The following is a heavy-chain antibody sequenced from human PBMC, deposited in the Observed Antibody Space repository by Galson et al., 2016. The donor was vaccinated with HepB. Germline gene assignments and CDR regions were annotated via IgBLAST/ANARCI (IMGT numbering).Heavy chain of an antibody. D-gene: IGHD3-16*01. V-gene: IGHV2-5*02. CDR2: IYWDDDK. CDR1: GFSLSSRGVG. J-gene: IGHJ4*02. CDR3: VHTDVVSLGGAWRGSYYFDS. Sequence: PALVKPTQTLTLTCSFSGFSLSSRGVGAGWVRQPPGQALEWLAVIYWDDDKRYSPSLQSRLSITRDISKAQVVLKMTNVDPVDTATYYCVHTDVVSLGGAWRGSYYFDSWGQGTLVTVSS.